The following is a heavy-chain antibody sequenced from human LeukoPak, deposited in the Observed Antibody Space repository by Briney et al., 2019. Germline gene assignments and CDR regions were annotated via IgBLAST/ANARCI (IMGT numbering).Heavy chain of an antibody. V-gene: IGHV3-74*01. CDR3: ASTGYCSGGSCYPEYFQH. J-gene: IGHJ1*01. CDR1: GFTFSDYW. Sequence: GGSLRLSCAASGFTFSDYWMHWVRQAPGKGLVWVSRIDSDGSSTNYADSVKGRFTISRDNAKNSLYLQMNSLRAEDTAVYYCASTGYCSGGSCYPEYFQHWGQGTLVTVSS. CDR2: IDSDGSST. D-gene: IGHD2-15*01.